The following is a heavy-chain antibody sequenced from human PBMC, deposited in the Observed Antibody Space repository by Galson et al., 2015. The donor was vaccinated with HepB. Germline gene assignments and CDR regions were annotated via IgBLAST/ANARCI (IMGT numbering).Heavy chain of an antibody. CDR1: GDSFTTFW. Sequence: QSGAEVKKPGESLKISCKNIGDSFTTFWIGWVRQMPEKGLEWMGIIYPGDFDTQYSPSVQGQVTISANKSISTAYLQWSSLKASDTAMYYCARPALIVDWYFDLWGRGTLVTVSS. D-gene: IGHD2-15*01. V-gene: IGHV5-51*01. CDR3: ARPALIVDWYFDL. J-gene: IGHJ2*01. CDR2: IYPGDFDT.